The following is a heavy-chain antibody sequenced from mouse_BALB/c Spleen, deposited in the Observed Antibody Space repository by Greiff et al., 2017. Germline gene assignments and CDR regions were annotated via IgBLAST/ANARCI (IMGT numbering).Heavy chain of an antibody. CDR1: GFTFSSYT. CDR2: ISSGGSYT. J-gene: IGHJ3*01. V-gene: IGHV5-6-4*01. D-gene: IGHD3-1*01. CDR3: TRDSSGYGFAY. Sequence: EVQVVESGGGLVKPGGSLKLSCAASGFTFSSYTMSWVRQTPEKRLEWVATISSGGSYTYYPDSVKGRFTISRDNAKNTLYLQMSSLKSEDTAMYYCTRDSSGYGFAYWGQGTLVTVSA.